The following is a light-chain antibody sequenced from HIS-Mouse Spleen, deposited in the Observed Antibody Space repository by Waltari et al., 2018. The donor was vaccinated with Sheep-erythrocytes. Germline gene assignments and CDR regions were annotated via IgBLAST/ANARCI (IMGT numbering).Light chain of an antibody. V-gene: IGLV2-14*03. CDR3: SSYTSSSTWV. CDR2: DVG. J-gene: IGLJ3*02. CDR1: SSDVGGYNY. Sequence: QSALTQPASVSGSPGQSITISCTGTSSDVGGYNYVSWYQQHPRKAPKLMFYDVGNRPSGVSTRFSGSKSGNTASLTISGLQAEDEADYYCSSYTSSSTWVFGGGTKLTVL.